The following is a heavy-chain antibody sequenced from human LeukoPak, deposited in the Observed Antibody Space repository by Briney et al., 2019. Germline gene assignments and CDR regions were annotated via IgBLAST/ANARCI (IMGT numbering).Heavy chain of an antibody. Sequence: KGLEWIGYIYYTGSHNYNPSLKSRVTISVDTSKNQFSLKLSSVTAADTAVYYCARATDSSGYYYRGATRYYFDYWGQGTLVTVSS. V-gene: IGHV4-59*01. CDR3: ARATDSSGYYYRGATRYYFDY. CDR2: IYYTGSH. D-gene: IGHD3-22*01. J-gene: IGHJ4*02.